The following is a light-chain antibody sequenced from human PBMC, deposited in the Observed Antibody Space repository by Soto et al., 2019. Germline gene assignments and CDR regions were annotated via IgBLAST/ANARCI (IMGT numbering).Light chain of an antibody. J-gene: IGKJ4*01. Sequence: DIQMTQSPSSLSASVGDRVTITCQASQDISNYLNWYQQKPGKAPKLLIYDASNLETGVPSRFSGNVSGTDFTFTISSLQPEDIATYYCQQYDNLPLTSGGGTKVEIK. V-gene: IGKV1-33*01. CDR1: QDISNY. CDR3: QQYDNLPLT. CDR2: DAS.